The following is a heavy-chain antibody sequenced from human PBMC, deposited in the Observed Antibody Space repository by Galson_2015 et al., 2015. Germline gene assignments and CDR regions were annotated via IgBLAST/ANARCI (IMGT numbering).Heavy chain of an antibody. CDR3: TRGSPKGHDY. CDR2: ISYDGSSY. V-gene: IGHV3-30*14. D-gene: IGHD6-6*01. CDR1: GFTFSSYD. Sequence: SLRLSCADSGFTFSSYDMHWVRQAPGKGLEWVAVISYDGSSYHYADSVTGRFTISRDNSKNTLYLQMNSLRAEDTAVYYCTRGSPKGHDYWGQGTLVTVSS. J-gene: IGHJ4*02.